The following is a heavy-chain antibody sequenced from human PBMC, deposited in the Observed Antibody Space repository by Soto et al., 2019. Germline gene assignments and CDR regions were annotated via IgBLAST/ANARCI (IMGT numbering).Heavy chain of an antibody. CDR1: GGSISSYY. CDR2: IYYSGST. J-gene: IGHJ4*02. CDR3: ARGGWRQIDY. V-gene: IGHV4-59*08. D-gene: IGHD3-3*01. Sequence: PSETLSLTCTVSGGSISSYYWSWIRQPPGKGLEWIGYIYYSGSTNYNPSLQSRLTLFVDTSKNQFSLKLSSVTAADTAVYYCARGGWRQIDYWGQGTLVTVSS.